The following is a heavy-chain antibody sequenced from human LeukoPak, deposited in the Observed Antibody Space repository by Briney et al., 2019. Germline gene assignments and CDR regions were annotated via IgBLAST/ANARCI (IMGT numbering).Heavy chain of an antibody. CDR3: ATYHLYGSGSFLRMGFDS. CDR1: GHTLTELS. V-gene: IGHV1-24*01. D-gene: IGHD3-10*01. Sequence: ASVEVSCKVFGHTLTELSMHWVRQAPGKGLEWMGGYAPEDGKTIYAQKFQGRVTVTEDTSTDTAYMELSSLRSEDAAVYYCATYHLYGSGSFLRMGFDSWGQGTLVTVSS. CDR2: YAPEDGKT. J-gene: IGHJ4*02.